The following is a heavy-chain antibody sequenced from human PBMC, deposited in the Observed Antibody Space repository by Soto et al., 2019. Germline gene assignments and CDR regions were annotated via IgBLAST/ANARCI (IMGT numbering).Heavy chain of an antibody. V-gene: IGHV4-34*01. CDR2: FSYSESL. CDR1: GGSSRAYH. D-gene: IGHD1-20*01. CDR3: AAGPRYWAVAL. Sequence: GELQQWGTGLLKPSETLSLNCSVYGGSSRAYHWSWIRQSPGEGLEWIGEFSYSESLNYNPSLKGRVAVSLESSTNHFALTMTPVTAADSAVYFWAAGPRYWAVALWGRGTLVTVS. J-gene: IGHJ2*01.